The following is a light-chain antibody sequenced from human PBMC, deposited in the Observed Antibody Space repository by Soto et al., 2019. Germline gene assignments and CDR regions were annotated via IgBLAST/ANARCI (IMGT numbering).Light chain of an antibody. CDR2: DVS. CDR1: SSDVGGYNY. V-gene: IGLV2-14*01. Sequence: QSALTQPASVSGSPGQSITISCTGTSSDVGGYNYVSWYQQHPGKAPKLMIYDVSNRPSGVSNRFSGSKSGNTASLTISGLQAEDEAAYYCSSYTTSSTLDVLFGGGTKVTVL. J-gene: IGLJ2*01. CDR3: SSYTTSSTLDVL.